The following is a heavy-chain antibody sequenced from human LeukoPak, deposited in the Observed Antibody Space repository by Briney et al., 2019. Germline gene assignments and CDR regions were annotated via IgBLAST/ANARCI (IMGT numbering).Heavy chain of an antibody. D-gene: IGHD5-24*01. CDR3: AKGGDGYNYYFDY. J-gene: IGHJ4*02. Sequence: GGSLRLSCAASGFTFSSYAMSWVRQTPGKGLEWVSAISGSGGSTYYADSVKGRFTISRDNSKNTLFLQMNSLRAEDTAPYYCAKGGDGYNYYFDYWGQETLVTVSS. V-gene: IGHV3-23*01. CDR1: GFTFSSYA. CDR2: ISGSGGST.